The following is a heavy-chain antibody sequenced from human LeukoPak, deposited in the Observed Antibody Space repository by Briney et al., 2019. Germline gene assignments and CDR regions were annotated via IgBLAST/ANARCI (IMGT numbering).Heavy chain of an antibody. CDR1: GFTFSSYG. J-gene: IGHJ6*03. Sequence: GGSLRLSCAASGFTFSSYGTNWVRQAPGKGLEWVSYISSSSSTIDYADSVKGRFTISRDNAKNSLYLQMNSLRAEDTAVYYCARVGDYYMDVWAKGTTVTVSS. CDR2: ISSSSSTI. V-gene: IGHV3-48*01. CDR3: ARVGDYYMDV.